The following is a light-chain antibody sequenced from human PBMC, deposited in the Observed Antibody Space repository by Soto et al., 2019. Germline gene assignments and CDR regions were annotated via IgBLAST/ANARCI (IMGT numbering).Light chain of an antibody. CDR2: RNT. J-gene: IGLJ2*01. V-gene: IGLV3-9*01. CDR3: QLWDSSTAV. CDR1: NIGSKN. Sequence: SYELTQPLSVSVALGQTARITCGGNNIGSKNVHWYQQKPGQAPVLVIYRNTNRPSGIPERFSGSNSENTATLTISRAQAGDEADYYCQLWDSSTAVFGGGTKLTVL.